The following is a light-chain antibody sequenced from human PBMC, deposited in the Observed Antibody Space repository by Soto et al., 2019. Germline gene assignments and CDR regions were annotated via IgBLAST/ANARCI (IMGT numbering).Light chain of an antibody. CDR3: QQYDGYSRT. J-gene: IGKJ1*01. V-gene: IGKV1-5*03. CDR1: QSISGW. CDR2: KAS. Sequence: DVQITQSPSTLSASVGDRVTITCRASQSISGWLAWYQQRPGKAPKLMIYKASTLETGVPSRFSGSGSGTEFTLTINNLQPDDFATYYCQQYDGYSRTFGQGTKV.